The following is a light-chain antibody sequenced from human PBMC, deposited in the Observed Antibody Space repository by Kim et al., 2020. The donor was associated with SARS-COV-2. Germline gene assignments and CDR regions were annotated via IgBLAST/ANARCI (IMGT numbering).Light chain of an antibody. Sequence: VALGQTVTITCQGVSLRSYYATWYQQKPGQAPIVVIYGKNNRPSGIPDRFSGSSSGNTASLTITGTQAGDEADYYCNSRDSNDNVVFGGGTQLTVL. CDR3: NSRDSNDNVV. CDR2: GKN. CDR1: SLRSYY. V-gene: IGLV3-19*01. J-gene: IGLJ2*01.